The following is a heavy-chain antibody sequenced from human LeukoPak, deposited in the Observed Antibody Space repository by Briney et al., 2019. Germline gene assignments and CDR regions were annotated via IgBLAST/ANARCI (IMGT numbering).Heavy chain of an antibody. CDR2: ISAYNGNT. D-gene: IGHD2-2*01. CDR1: GHTFTSYG. J-gene: IGHJ5*02. V-gene: IGHV1-18*01. CDR3: ARGGESGYCSSTSCYGRWFDP. Sequence: GASVKVSCKASGHTFTSYGISWVRQAPGQGLEWMGWISAYNGNTNYAQKLQGRVTMTTDTSTSTAYMELRSLRSDDTAVYYCARGGESGYCSSTSCYGRWFDPWGQGTLVTVSS.